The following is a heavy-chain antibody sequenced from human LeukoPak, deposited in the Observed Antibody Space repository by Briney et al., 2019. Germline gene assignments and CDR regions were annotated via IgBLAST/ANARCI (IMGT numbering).Heavy chain of an antibody. CDR2: INYSGSNA. V-gene: IGHV3-23*01. CDR1: GITFSISA. CDR3: ARDIELST. J-gene: IGHJ3*01. D-gene: IGHD1-7*01. Sequence: GGSLRLSCAASGITFSISAMTWVRQAPGQGLEWVALINYSGSNAYYADSVRGRFTISRDSSKSMLYLQMDSLRAEDTAIYYCARDIELSTWGQGTMVSV.